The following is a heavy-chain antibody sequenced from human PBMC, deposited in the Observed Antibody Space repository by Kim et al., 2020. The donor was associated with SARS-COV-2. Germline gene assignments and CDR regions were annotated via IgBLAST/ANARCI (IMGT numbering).Heavy chain of an antibody. CDR3: AKDPSALRYFDWLAPAEESDY. J-gene: IGHJ4*02. CDR1: GFTFSSYA. D-gene: IGHD3-9*01. CDR2: ISGSGGST. V-gene: IGHV3-23*01. Sequence: GGSLRLSCAASGFTFSSYAMSWVRQAPGKGLEWVSAISGSGGSTYYADSVKGRFTISRDNSKNTLYLQMNSLRAEDTAVYYCAKDPSALRYFDWLAPAEESDYWGQGTLVTVSS.